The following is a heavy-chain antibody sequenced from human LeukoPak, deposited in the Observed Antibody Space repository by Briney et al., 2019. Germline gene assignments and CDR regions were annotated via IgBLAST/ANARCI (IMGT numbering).Heavy chain of an antibody. J-gene: IGHJ4*02. V-gene: IGHV4-38-2*02. D-gene: IGHD6-6*01. CDR1: GYSINSGYY. CDR3: ARADSSSLSFDY. Sequence: SETLSLTCTVSGYSINSGYYWGWIRQPPGKGLEWIGIIYHSGSTYYNPSLKSRVTILVDTSKNQFFLKLTSVTAADTAVYYCARADSSSLSFDYWGQGTLVTVSS. CDR2: IYHSGST.